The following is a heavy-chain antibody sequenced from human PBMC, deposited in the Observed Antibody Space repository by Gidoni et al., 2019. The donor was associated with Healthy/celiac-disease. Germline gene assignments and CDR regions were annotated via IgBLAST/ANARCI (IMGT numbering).Heavy chain of an antibody. CDR1: GFTFSSYA. J-gene: IGHJ5*02. D-gene: IGHD3-3*01. CDR3: AKGPPRTFWSGYPNWFDP. V-gene: IGHV3-23*01. CDR2: ISGSGGST. Sequence: EVQLLESGGGLVQPGGSLRLSCAASGFTFSSYAMSWVRQAPGKGLEWVSAISGSGGSTYYADSVKGRFTISRDNSKNTLYLQMNSLRAEDTAVYYCAKGPPRTFWSGYPNWFDPWGQGTLVTVSS.